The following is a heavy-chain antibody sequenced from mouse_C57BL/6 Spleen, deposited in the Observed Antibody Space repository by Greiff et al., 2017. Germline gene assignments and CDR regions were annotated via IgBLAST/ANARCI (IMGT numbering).Heavy chain of an antibody. V-gene: IGHV1-80*01. CDR3: AGGYYGSSGFAY. D-gene: IGHD1-1*01. Sequence: QVQLKQSGAELVKPGASVKISCKASGYAFSSYWMNWVKQRPGKGLEWIGQIYPGDGDTNYNGKFKGKATLTADKSSSTAYMQLSSLTSEDSAVYFCAGGYYGSSGFAYWGQGTLVTVSA. CDR2: IYPGDGDT. CDR1: GYAFSSYW. J-gene: IGHJ3*01.